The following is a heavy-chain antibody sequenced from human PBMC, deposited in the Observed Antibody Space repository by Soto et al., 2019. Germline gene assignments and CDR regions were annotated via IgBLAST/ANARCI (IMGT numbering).Heavy chain of an antibody. CDR2: ISYDGSNK. V-gene: IGHV3-30-3*01. Sequence: ESGGGVVPPGRSLRLSCAASGFTFSSYAMHWVRQAPGKGLEWVAVISYDGSNKYYADSVKGRFTISRDNSKNTLYLQMNSLRADDTAVYYCARGDTSNPFSYYYYGMDVWGQGTTVTDSS. D-gene: IGHD4-4*01. CDR3: ARGDTSNPFSYYYYGMDV. J-gene: IGHJ6*02. CDR1: GFTFSSYA.